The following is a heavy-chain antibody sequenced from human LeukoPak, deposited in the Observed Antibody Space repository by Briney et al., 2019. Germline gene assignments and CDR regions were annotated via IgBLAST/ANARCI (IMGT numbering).Heavy chain of an antibody. Sequence: SETLSLTCAVSGGSISSGGYSWSWIRQPPGKGLEWIGYIYHSGSTYYNPSLKSRVTISVDRSKNQFSLKLTSVTAADTAVYYCARSGRLPLDYWGQGTLVTVSS. D-gene: IGHD5-18*01. CDR1: GGSISSGGYS. J-gene: IGHJ4*02. CDR3: ARSGRLPLDY. CDR2: IYHSGST. V-gene: IGHV4-30-2*01.